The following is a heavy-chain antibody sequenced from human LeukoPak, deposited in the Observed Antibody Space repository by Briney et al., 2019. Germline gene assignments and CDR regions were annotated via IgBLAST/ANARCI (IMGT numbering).Heavy chain of an antibody. CDR1: GYSITSGYY. Sequence: SETLSLTCTVSGYSITSGYYWGWIRQPPGKGLEWIGSIYHSGSTFYNPSLKSRVTISVDPSKNQFSLKVSSVIVADTAVYYCAKDGRADYYGSGSYYKHWGQGTLVTVSS. V-gene: IGHV4-38-2*02. J-gene: IGHJ4*02. CDR3: AKDGRADYYGSGSYYKH. CDR2: IYHSGST. D-gene: IGHD3-10*01.